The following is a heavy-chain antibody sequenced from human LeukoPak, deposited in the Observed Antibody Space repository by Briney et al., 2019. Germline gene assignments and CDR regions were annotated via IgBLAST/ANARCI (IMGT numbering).Heavy chain of an antibody. J-gene: IGHJ4*02. CDR1: GGTFSSYA. CDR2: IIPIFGTA. Sequence: SVKVSCKASGGTFSSYAISWVRQAPGQGLEWMGGIIPIFGTANYAQKFQGRVTITADESTSTAYMELSSLRSEDTAVYYCARDSGKYYYGSGSLHYFDYWGQGTLVTVSS. D-gene: IGHD3-10*01. V-gene: IGHV1-69*13. CDR3: ARDSGKYYYGSGSLHYFDY.